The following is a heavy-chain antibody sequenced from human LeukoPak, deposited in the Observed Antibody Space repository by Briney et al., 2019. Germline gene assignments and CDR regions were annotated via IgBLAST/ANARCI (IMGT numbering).Heavy chain of an antibody. V-gene: IGHV4-59*01. J-gene: IGHJ4*02. Sequence: SETLSLTCTVSGGSIRSSYWSWIRQPPGKGLEWIGYMYYSGSTKYNPSLKSRVTMSVDTSQNQFSLKLGSVTAADTAVYHCARVSVSGYGYYYFDYWGQGTLVTVSS. CDR2: MYYSGST. CDR3: ARVSVSGYGYYYFDY. D-gene: IGHD5-12*01. CDR1: GGSIRSSY.